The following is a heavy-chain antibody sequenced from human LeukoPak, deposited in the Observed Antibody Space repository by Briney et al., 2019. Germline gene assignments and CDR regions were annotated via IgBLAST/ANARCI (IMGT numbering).Heavy chain of an antibody. CDR3: ATDLIHDSSGL. D-gene: IGHD3-22*01. Sequence: ASVKVSCKASGYTFTTYAISWVRQAPGQGLEWMGWISAYNGNTNYAQKLQGRVTMTTDTSTSTAYMELRSLRSDDTAVYYCATDLIHDSSGLWGQGTLVTVSS. J-gene: IGHJ4*02. CDR2: ISAYNGNT. CDR1: GYTFTTYA. V-gene: IGHV1-18*01.